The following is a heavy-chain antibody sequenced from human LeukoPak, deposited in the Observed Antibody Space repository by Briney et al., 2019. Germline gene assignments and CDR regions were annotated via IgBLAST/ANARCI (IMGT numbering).Heavy chain of an antibody. J-gene: IGHJ5*02. CDR3: ARDSYDSGSYYNH. Sequence: GSLRLSCAASGFTFSDYYMSWIRQAPGKGLEWVSYISSSTSYTNYADSVKGRFTISRDNAKNSLYLQMNSLRAEDTAVYYCARDSYDSGSYYNHWGQGTLVTVSS. V-gene: IGHV3-11*05. D-gene: IGHD3-10*01. CDR1: GFTFSDYY. CDR2: ISSSTSYT.